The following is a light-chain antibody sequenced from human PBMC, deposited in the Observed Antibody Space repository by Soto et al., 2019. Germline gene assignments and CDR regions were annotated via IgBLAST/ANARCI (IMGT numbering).Light chain of an antibody. CDR1: SGHSSYA. V-gene: IGLV4-69*01. CDR2: LNSDGSH. J-gene: IGLJ2*01. Sequence: QSVLTQSPSASASLGASVKLTCTLSSGHSSYAIAWHQQQPEKGPRYLMKLNSDGSHSKGDGIPDRFSGSSSGAERYLTISSLQSEDEADYYCQTWDTGTVVFGGRTKLTVL. CDR3: QTWDTGTVV.